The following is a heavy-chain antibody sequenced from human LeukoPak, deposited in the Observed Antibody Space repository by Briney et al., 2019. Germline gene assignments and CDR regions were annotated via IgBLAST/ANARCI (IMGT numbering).Heavy chain of an antibody. Sequence: GGSLRLSCAASGFTFSSYSMNWVRQAPGKGLEWVSSISSSSSYIYYADSVKGRFTISRDNAKNSLYLQMNSLRAEDTAVYYCARDRYSIVATMYFDYWGQGTPVTVSS. CDR1: GFTFSSYS. D-gene: IGHD5-12*01. J-gene: IGHJ4*02. CDR3: ARDRYSIVATMYFDY. CDR2: ISSSSSYI. V-gene: IGHV3-21*01.